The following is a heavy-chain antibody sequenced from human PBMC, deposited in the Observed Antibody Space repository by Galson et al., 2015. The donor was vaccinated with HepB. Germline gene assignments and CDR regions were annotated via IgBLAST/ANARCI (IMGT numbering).Heavy chain of an antibody. Sequence: SLRLSCAASGHTFSIYGMSWVRQAPGKGLEWVSLISGSGGITHYTDSVKGRFTISRDNSKNTLYLQMNSLRVEDTAVYYCAQLKGGGYGYVEYENFYYYGMDVWGQGTTVTVSS. CDR1: GHTFSIYG. J-gene: IGHJ6*02. CDR2: ISGSGGIT. D-gene: IGHD4-17*01. CDR3: AQLKGGGYGYVEYENFYYYGMDV. V-gene: IGHV3-23*01.